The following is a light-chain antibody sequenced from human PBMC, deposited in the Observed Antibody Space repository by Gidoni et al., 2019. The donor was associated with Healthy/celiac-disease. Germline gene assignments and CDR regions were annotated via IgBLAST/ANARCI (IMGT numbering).Light chain of an antibody. V-gene: IGKV3-20*01. Sequence: EIVLTQSPGTLSLSPGERATLSCRASQSVSSSYLAWYQQKPGQAPRLLIYGASRRATGIPDRFSVSGSGTDFTLTISRLEPEDFAVYYCQQYGSSPRTFGQGTRLEIK. CDR3: QQYGSSPRT. J-gene: IGKJ5*01. CDR1: QSVSSSY. CDR2: GAS.